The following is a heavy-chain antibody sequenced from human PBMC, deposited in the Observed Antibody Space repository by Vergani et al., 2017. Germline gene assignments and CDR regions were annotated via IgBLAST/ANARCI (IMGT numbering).Heavy chain of an antibody. D-gene: IGHD5-12*01. CDR2: IYYSGST. CDR3: ARQSEWLRRDRYFDY. J-gene: IGHJ4*02. CDR1: GGSISSYY. V-gene: IGHV4-59*08. Sequence: QVQLQESGPGLVKPSETLSLTCTVSGGSISSYYWSWIRQPPGKGLEWIGYIYYSGSTNYNPSLKSRVTISVDTSKNQFSLKLSSVTAADTAVYYCARQSEWLRRDRYFDYWGQGTLVTVSS.